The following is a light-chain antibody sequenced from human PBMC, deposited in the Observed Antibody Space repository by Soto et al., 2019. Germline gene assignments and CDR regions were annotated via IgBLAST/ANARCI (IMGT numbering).Light chain of an antibody. CDR3: QQYNTYST. CDR1: QSVSNNY. Sequence: EIVLTQSPGTLSLSPGERATLSCRASQSVSNNYLAWYQQKPGQAPRLLIYGASNRATGIPDRFSGSGSGTEFTLTISSLQPDDFATYYCQQYNTYSTFGQGTRLE. CDR2: GAS. J-gene: IGKJ5*01. V-gene: IGKV3-20*01.